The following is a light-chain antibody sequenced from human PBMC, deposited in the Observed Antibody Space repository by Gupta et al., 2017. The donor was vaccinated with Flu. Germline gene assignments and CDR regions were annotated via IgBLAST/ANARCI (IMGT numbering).Light chain of an antibody. J-gene: IGLJ1*01. V-gene: IGLV3-25*03. Sequence: SYELTQPPSVSVSPGQTARITCSGDALPKQYAYWYQQKPGQAPVLVVYKDSERPSGIPERFSGSSSGTTVTLTISGVQAEDEADYYCQSADSSGDGVFGTGTKVTVL. CDR3: QSADSSGDGV. CDR2: KDS. CDR1: ALPKQY.